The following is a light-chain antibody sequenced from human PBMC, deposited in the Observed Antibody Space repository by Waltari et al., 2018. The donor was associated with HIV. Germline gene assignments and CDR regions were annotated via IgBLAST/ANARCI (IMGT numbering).Light chain of an antibody. CDR1: QSVSDY. Sequence: EIVLTQSPATLSLSPGDRATLSFRATQSVSDYLVWYQQRPGQAPRLLIYDSSHRAAGVPPRFSGSGSGTEFTLTISRLEPEDFAVYYCQQRSTWPLVTFGPGTILDVK. CDR3: QQRSTWPLVT. V-gene: IGKV3-11*01. CDR2: DSS. J-gene: IGKJ3*01.